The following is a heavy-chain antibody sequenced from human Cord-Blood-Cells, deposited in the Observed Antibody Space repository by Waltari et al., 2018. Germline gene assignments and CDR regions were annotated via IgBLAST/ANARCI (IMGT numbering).Heavy chain of an antibody. CDR2: IKQDGSEK. Sequence: EVQLVELGGGLVQPGGSLRLSCAASGFPFSRYWMSWVRQAPGKGLEWVANIKQDGSEKYYVDSVKGRFTISRDNAKNSLYLQMNSLRAEDTAVYYCASTNDAFDIWGQGTMVTVSS. CDR3: ASTNDAFDI. CDR1: GFPFSRYW. D-gene: IGHD2-8*01. J-gene: IGHJ3*02. V-gene: IGHV3-7*01.